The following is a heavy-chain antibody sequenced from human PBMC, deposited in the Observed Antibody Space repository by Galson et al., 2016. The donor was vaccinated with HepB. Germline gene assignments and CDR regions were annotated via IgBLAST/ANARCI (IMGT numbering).Heavy chain of an antibody. D-gene: IGHD6-13*01. Sequence: QSGAEVKKPGESLRISCQGSGYSFVNHWITWVRQMPGKGLELMGRIDPRDSYTHYSPSFEGHVTISADQSSNTAYLQWTRLAASDTAIYYCATYRSSLAAAGPTSPFYYYYGLDVWGRGTTVTVSS. V-gene: IGHV5-10-1*01. CDR2: IDPRDSYT. J-gene: IGHJ6*02. CDR3: ATYRSSLAAAGPTSPFYYYYGLDV. CDR1: GYSFVNHW.